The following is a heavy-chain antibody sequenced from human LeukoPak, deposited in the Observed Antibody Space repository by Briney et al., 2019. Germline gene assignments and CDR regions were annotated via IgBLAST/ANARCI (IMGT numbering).Heavy chain of an antibody. Sequence: PGRSLRFYCAASGFTFSSYGMHWVRQAPGKGLEWVAVISYDGSNKYYADSVKGRFTISRDNSKNTLYLQMNSLRAEDMAVYYCAKEGVVEDIVVVPAAYFDYWGQGTLVTVSS. CDR2: ISYDGSNK. CDR1: GFTFSSYG. D-gene: IGHD2-2*01. CDR3: AKEGVVEDIVVVPAAYFDY. J-gene: IGHJ4*02. V-gene: IGHV3-30*18.